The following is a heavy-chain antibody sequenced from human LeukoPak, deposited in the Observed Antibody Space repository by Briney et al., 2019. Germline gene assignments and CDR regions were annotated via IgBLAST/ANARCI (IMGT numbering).Heavy chain of an antibody. CDR3: ARARDYSSSWHNNWLDP. J-gene: IGHJ5*02. CDR2: IYHSGIT. Sequence: SETLSLTCTVSGYSISSGYYWGWIRQPPGKGLEWIGSIYHSGITYYNPSLKSRVTISVDTSKNQFSLKLSSVTAADTAVYYCARARDYSSSWHNNWLDPWGQGTLVTVSS. D-gene: IGHD6-13*01. V-gene: IGHV4-38-2*02. CDR1: GYSISSGYY.